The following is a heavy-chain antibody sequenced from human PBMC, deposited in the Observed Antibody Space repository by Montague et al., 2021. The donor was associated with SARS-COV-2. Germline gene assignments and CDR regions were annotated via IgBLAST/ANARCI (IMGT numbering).Heavy chain of an antibody. V-gene: IGHV4-34*01. Sequence: SETLSLTCAVDGDSFSDYHCSWIRQPPGEGLEWTGEINHSGNTXXXPSXXXRVTISRDTYKSQCSLNLSPVTAADTAVYYCARGLTDISMIVVVLLGASHYFDSWGQGTLVTVSS. J-gene: IGHJ4*02. CDR1: GDSFSDYH. D-gene: IGHD3-22*01. CDR3: ARGLTDISMIVVVLLGASHYFDS. CDR2: INHSGNT.